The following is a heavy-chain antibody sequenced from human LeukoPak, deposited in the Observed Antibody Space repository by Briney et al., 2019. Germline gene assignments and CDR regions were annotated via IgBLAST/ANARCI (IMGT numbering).Heavy chain of an antibody. CDR1: GFSFSSNW. J-gene: IGHJ5*02. CDR3: ARAYTYASGNYYKPLDWLDP. Sequence: GGSLRLSCAASGFSFSSNWMSWGRQAPGKGLEWVANINQDGGETNYVDSVKGRFTISRDNAKNSLYLQMNSLRAEDTAVYYCARAYTYASGNYYKPLDWLDPWGQGTLVTVSS. D-gene: IGHD3-10*01. CDR2: INQDGGET. V-gene: IGHV3-7*01.